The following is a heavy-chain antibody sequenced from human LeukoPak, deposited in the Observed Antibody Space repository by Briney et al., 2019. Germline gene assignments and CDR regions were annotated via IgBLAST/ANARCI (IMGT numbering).Heavy chain of an antibody. CDR2: IYFSGSI. CDR3: ARSSAGSYDFDS. Sequence: SETLSLTCTVSGGSISSSYYYWGWIRQPPGKGLEWIASIYFSGSIYYNPSLRSRVTMSLDTSKNQFSLRLGSVTAADTAVYHCARSSAGSYDFDSWGQGTLVTVSS. D-gene: IGHD1-26*01. J-gene: IGHJ4*02. V-gene: IGHV4-39*01. CDR1: GGSISSSYYY.